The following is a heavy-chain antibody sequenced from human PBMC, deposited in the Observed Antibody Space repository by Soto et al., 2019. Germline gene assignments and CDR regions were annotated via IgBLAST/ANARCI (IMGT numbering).Heavy chain of an antibody. D-gene: IGHD6-13*01. CDR1: GFTFSSYR. CDR2: ISSSSSTI. CDR3: AIAEAGNLSGMDV. J-gene: IGHJ6*02. Sequence: EVQLVESGGGLVQPGGSLSLSCAASGFTFSSYRMNWVRQAPGKGLEWVSYISSSSSTIYYAASVKGRCTISRDNAKNSLYLQMNCLSDEDPAVYYCAIAEAGNLSGMDVWGQGTTVTVSS. V-gene: IGHV3-48*02.